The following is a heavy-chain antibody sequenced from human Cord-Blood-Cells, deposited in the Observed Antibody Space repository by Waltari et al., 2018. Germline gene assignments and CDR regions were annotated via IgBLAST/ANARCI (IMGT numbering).Heavy chain of an antibody. Sequence: QVQLQQWGAGLLKPSETLSLTCAVYGGSFSGYYWSWIRQPPGQGLEWIGEINHSGSTNYTPSLKSRVTISVDTSKNQFSLKLSSVTAADTAVYYCARGGLEYFQHWGQGTLVTVSS. CDR1: GGSFSGYY. J-gene: IGHJ1*01. CDR3: ARGGLEYFQH. V-gene: IGHV4-34*01. CDR2: INHSGST.